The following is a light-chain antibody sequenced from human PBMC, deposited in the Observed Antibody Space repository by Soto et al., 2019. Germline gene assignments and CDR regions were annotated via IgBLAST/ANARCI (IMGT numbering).Light chain of an antibody. J-gene: IGKJ2*01. CDR2: GAS. Sequence: EIVLTQSPGTLSLSPGERATLSCRASQSVSSSYLAWYQQKPGQAPRLLIYGASSRATGIPDRFSGSGSGTDFTLTISRLEPEDFAVYYCQQYGSSPHMYTFAQGTKLEIK. CDR1: QSVSSSY. CDR3: QQYGSSPHMYT. V-gene: IGKV3-20*01.